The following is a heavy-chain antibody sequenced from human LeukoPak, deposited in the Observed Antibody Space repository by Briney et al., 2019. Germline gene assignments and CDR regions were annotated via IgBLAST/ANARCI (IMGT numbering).Heavy chain of an antibody. CDR1: GFTFSSYE. D-gene: IGHD3-10*02. J-gene: IGHJ6*04. CDR2: ISSSGSTI. Sequence: GGSLRLSCAASGFTFSSYEMNWVRQAPGKGLEWVSYISSSGSTIYYADSVKDRLTISRDNAKNSLYLQMNSLRAEDTAVYYCAELGITMIGGVWGKGTTVTISS. V-gene: IGHV3-48*03. CDR3: AELGITMIGGV.